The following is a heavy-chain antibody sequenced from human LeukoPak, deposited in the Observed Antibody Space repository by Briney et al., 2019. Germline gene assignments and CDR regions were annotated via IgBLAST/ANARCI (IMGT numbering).Heavy chain of an antibody. J-gene: IGHJ4*02. V-gene: IGHV3-23*01. Sequence: PGGSLRLSCAASGFTFSSYAMSWVRQAPGKGLEWVSAISGSGGSTYYADSVKGRFTISRDNSKNTLYLQMNSLRAEDTAVYYCANQVGYSTTLEDWGQGTLVTVSS. CDR1: GFTFSSYA. CDR3: ANQVGYSTTLED. CDR2: ISGSGGST. D-gene: IGHD5-12*01.